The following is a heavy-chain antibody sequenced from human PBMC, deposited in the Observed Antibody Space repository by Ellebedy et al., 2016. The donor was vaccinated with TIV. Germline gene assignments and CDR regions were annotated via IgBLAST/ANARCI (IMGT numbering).Heavy chain of an antibody. V-gene: IGHV4-39*07. CDR1: GDSIGSSNSY. D-gene: IGHD3-9*01. Sequence: SETLSLTCTVSGDSIGSSNSYWGWIRQPPGRGLEWIGSTSYSGYTYYNPSLKSRVTISVDTSKDQLSLKLASVAAADTAVYYCARTYYDILTGVDYGMDVWGQGTTVTVS. CDR2: TSYSGYT. CDR3: ARTYYDILTGVDYGMDV. J-gene: IGHJ6*02.